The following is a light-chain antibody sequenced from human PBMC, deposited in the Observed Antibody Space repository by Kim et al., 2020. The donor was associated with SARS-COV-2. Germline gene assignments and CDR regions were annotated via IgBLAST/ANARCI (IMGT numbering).Light chain of an antibody. J-gene: IGKJ1*01. CDR1: QSISSY. Sequence: ASVGDRVTIACRASQSISSYLNWYQQKPGKAPKLLIYAASSLQSGVPSRFSGSGSGTDFTLTISSLQPEDFATYYCQQSYSTPWTFGQGTKVDIK. V-gene: IGKV1-39*01. CDR3: QQSYSTPWT. CDR2: AAS.